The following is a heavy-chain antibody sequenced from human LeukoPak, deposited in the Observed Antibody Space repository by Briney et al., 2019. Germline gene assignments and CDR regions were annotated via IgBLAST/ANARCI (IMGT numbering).Heavy chain of an antibody. V-gene: IGHV3-11*04. Sequence: GGSLRLSCEASGFTFSDPYMSWIRQAPGKGLECLSYISGSGTDINYADSVRGRFTISRDNAKNLLYLQMNDLRLEDTAVYYCARTARHLDYWGQGTLDTVSS. CDR2: ISGSGTDI. CDR1: GFTFSDPY. D-gene: IGHD5-18*01. CDR3: ARTARHLDY. J-gene: IGHJ4*02.